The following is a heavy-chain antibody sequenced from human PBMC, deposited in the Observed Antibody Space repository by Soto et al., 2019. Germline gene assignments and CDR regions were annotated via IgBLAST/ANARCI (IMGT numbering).Heavy chain of an antibody. CDR3: ARGHGYDYGGSGGLNDF. D-gene: IGHD5-12*01. Sequence: EVQLLESGGGLVPPGGSLRLSCTASGFTFSSSGMSWVRQAPGKGLEWVSGISGGRESIYYADSVKGRFAISRDNSKNTLYLQMNNLRADDTAVDHCARGHGYDYGGSGGLNDFWGQGALVTVSS. V-gene: IGHV3-23*01. J-gene: IGHJ4*02. CDR2: ISGGRESI. CDR1: GFTFSSSG.